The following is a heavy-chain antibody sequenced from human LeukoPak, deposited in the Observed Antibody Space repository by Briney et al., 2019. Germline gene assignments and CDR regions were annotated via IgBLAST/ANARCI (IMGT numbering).Heavy chain of an antibody. D-gene: IGHD6-13*01. CDR3: ARDPASGYSTKRYYFDY. J-gene: IGHJ4*02. CDR1: GGSISSGGYY. V-gene: IGHV4-30-2*01. CDR2: IYHSGST. Sequence: SQTLSLTCTVSGGSISSGGYYWSWIRQPPGKGLEWIGYIYHSGSTYYNPSLKSRVTISVDRSKNQFSLRLISVTAADTAVYYCARDPASGYSTKRYYFDYWGQGTLVTVSS.